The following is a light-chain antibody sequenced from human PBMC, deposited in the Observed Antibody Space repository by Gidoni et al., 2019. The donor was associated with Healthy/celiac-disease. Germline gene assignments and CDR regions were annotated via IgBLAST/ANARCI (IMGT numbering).Light chain of an antibody. J-gene: IGKJ1*01. CDR3: QQYYSTPLT. CDR2: WAS. CDR1: QSVLYSSNNKTY. V-gene: IGKV4-1*01. Sequence: DIVMTQSPDSLAVSLGARATINCKSSQSVLYSSNNKTYLARYQQKPGQPPKLLIYWASTRESGVPDRFSGSGSGTDFTLTISSLQAEDVAVYYCQQYYSTPLTFGQGTKVEIK.